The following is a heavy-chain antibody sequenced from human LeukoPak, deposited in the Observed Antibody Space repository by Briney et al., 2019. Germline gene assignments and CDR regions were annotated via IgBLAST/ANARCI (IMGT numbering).Heavy chain of an antibody. V-gene: IGHV3-66*04. D-gene: IGHD2-15*01. CDR1: GFTVSSNY. J-gene: IGHJ4*02. Sequence: GGSLRLSCAASGFTVSSNYMSWVRQAPGKGLEWVSVIYSGGSTYYADSVKGRFTISRDNSKNTLYLQMNSLRAEDTAVYYCAKLPPGCSGGSCYALWGQGTLVTVSS. CDR3: AKLPPGCSGGSCYAL. CDR2: IYSGGST.